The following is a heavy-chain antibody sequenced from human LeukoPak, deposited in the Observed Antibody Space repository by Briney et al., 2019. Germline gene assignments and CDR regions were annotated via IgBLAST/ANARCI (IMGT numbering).Heavy chain of an antibody. CDR3: ARMNRSRATMIVVVRLYDWFDP. CDR2: INHSGST. J-gene: IGHJ5*02. D-gene: IGHD3-22*01. Sequence: PSETLSLTCAVYGGSFSGYYWSWIRQPPGKGPEWIGEINHSGSTNYNPSLKSRVTISVDTSKNQFSLKLSSVTAADTAVYYCARMNRSRATMIVVVRLYDWFDPWGQGTLVTVSS. CDR1: GGSFSGYY. V-gene: IGHV4-34*01.